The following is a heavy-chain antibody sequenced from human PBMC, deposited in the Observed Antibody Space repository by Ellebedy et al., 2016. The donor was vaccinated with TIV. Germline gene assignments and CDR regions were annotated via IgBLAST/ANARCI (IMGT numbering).Heavy chain of an antibody. CDR2: IDTDGSST. J-gene: IGHJ4*02. D-gene: IGHD4-23*01. CDR3: ARSAYYGGKGYYFDS. CDR1: GFTFSSYW. V-gene: IGHV3-74*01. Sequence: GGSLRLXCAASGFTFSSYWMHWVRQAPGKGLVWVSRIDTDGSSTNYADSVKGRFTISRDNAENTLYLQMNSLRAEDTAIYYCARSAYYGGKGYYFDSWGQGALVTVSS.